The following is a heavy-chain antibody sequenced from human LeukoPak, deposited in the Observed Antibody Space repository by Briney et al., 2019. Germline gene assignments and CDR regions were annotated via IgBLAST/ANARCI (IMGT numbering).Heavy chain of an antibody. Sequence: SETLSLTCTVSGGSISSSSYYWGWIRQPPGKGLEWIGSIYYSRSTYYNPSLKSRVTISVDTSKNQFSLKLSSVTAADTAVYYCARKRAPYYDILTGPNNNWFDPWAHGTLVTVSS. CDR1: GGSISSSSYY. CDR2: IYYSRST. J-gene: IGHJ5*02. CDR3: ARKRAPYYDILTGPNNNWFDP. V-gene: IGHV4-39*01. D-gene: IGHD3-9*01.